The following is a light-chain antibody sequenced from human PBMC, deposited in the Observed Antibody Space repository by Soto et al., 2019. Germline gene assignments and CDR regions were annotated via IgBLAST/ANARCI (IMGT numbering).Light chain of an antibody. J-gene: IGLJ3*02. CDR3: SSYAGSNNWV. CDR2: DVN. V-gene: IGLV2-8*01. CDR1: STDVGNYNY. Sequence: QSALTQPPSASGSPGQSLTISCTGTSTDVGNYNYVSWYQQHPGKAPKLMISDVNRRPSGVPDRFSGSKSGNTASLTVSGLQAEDEADYDCSSYAGSNNWVFGGGTKVTVL.